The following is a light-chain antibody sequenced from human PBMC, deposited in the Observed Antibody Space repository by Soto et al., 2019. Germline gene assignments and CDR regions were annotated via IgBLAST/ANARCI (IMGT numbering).Light chain of an antibody. J-gene: IGKJ4*01. Sequence: EIVLTQSPATLSLSPWERATLSCRASQGISSYLAWYQQKPGQAPSLLIYDASNRATGIPARFSGSGSGTDFTLTISSLEPEDFAVYYCQQRSNWPLTFGGGTKVEIK. CDR2: DAS. CDR3: QQRSNWPLT. V-gene: IGKV3-11*01. CDR1: QGISSY.